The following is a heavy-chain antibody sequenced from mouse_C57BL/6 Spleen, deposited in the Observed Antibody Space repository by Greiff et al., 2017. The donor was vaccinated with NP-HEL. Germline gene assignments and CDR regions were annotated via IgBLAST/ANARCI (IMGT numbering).Heavy chain of an antibody. V-gene: IGHV5-6*01. CDR3: ARQDYSNYVGWFAY. J-gene: IGHJ3*01. D-gene: IGHD2-5*01. Sequence: EVQVVESGGDLVKPGGSLKLSCAASGFTFSSYGMSWVRQTPDKRLEWVATISSGGSYTYYPDSVKGRFTISRDNAKNTLYLQMSSLKSEDTAMYYCARQDYSNYVGWFAYWGQGTLVTVSA. CDR2: ISSGGSYT. CDR1: GFTFSSYG.